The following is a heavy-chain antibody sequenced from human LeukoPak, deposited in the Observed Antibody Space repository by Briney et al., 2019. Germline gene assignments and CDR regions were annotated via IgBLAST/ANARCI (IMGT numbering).Heavy chain of an antibody. D-gene: IGHD4-11*01. CDR2: ISPDGSAE. CDR1: GFAFSSYW. Sequence: GGSLRLSCVASGFAFSSYWMSWVRQAPGKGLELVTNISPDGSAEDYVDSVRGRFAISRDNAKRSLYLQMNSLSPEDTAVYYCANQAYSQFDYWGQGTLVSVSS. CDR3: ANQAYSQFDY. J-gene: IGHJ4*02. V-gene: IGHV3-7*01.